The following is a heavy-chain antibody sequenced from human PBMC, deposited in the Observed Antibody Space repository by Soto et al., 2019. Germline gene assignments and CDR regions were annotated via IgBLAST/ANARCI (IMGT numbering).Heavy chain of an antibody. CDR3: ARDTGWGLGY. J-gene: IGHJ4*02. CDR2: IYYSGGT. D-gene: IGHD6-19*01. V-gene: IGHV4-4*02. Sequence: QVQLQESGPGLVRPSGTLSLTCAVSGDSINSNYCWTWVRQPPGKGLEWIAEIYYSGGTSYNPSRKSRFTFSMDQPKTKLSPHLASVTAADTAMYYCARDTGWGLGYWGQGTLVTVSS. CDR1: GDSINSNYC.